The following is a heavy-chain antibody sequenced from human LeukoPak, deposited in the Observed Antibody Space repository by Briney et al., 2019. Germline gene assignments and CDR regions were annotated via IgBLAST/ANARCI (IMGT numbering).Heavy chain of an antibody. V-gene: IGHV4-59*01. CDR2: IYYSGTT. Sequence: SETLSLTCTVSGGSISSYYWSWIRQPPGKGLEWIGYIYYSGTTNYNPSLRSRVTISLDTSKKQFSLKMNSVTAADTAVYYCARKISHWFDPWGQGTLVTVSS. CDR1: GGSISSYY. J-gene: IGHJ5*02. CDR3: ARKISHWFDP.